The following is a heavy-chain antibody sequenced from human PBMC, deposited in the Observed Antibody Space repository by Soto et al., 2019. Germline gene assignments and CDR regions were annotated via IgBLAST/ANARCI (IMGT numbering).Heavy chain of an antibody. V-gene: IGHV3-23*01. CDR1: GFTFSSYS. J-gene: IGHJ4*02. Sequence: EVQLLESGGGFVQPGGSLRLSCVASGFTFSSYSMSWARQAPGKGREWVSAISGSAGSTYYADSVKGRFTISRDNSKNTLFLQMDSLRAEDTALYYCAKKTVCTTSTCYFDHWGEGTLVTVSS. CDR2: ISGSAGST. D-gene: IGHD2-8*01. CDR3: AKKTVCTTSTCYFDH.